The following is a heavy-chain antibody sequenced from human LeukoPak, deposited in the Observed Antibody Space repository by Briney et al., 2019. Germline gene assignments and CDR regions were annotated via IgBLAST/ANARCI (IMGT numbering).Heavy chain of an antibody. CDR2: IKQDGTEK. D-gene: IGHD3-10*01. CDR3: ARLSEMFRGPQVIYYFDY. Sequence: GGSLRLSCGASGFSFTTYWMAWVRQAPGKGLEWVANIKQDGTEKYYVDSVKGRFTISRDYARNSLYLQLNSLRAEDTAVYYCARLSEMFRGPQVIYYFDYWGQGTLVTVSS. J-gene: IGHJ4*02. CDR1: GFSFTTYW. V-gene: IGHV3-7*01.